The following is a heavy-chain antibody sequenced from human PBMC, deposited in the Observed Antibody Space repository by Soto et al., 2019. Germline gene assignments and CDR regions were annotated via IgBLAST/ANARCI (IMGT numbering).Heavy chain of an antibody. Sequence: QVQLVESGGGVVQPGRSLRLSCAASGFTFSSYAMHWVRQAPGKGLEWVAVISYDGSNKYYADSVKGRFTISRDNSKKTLYLQMNSLRAEDTAVYYCARDSEQQVVATIDDYYYYDAMDVWGQGTTVTVSS. CDR1: GFTFSSYA. V-gene: IGHV3-30-3*01. J-gene: IGHJ6*02. CDR2: ISYDGSNK. D-gene: IGHD5-12*01. CDR3: ARDSEQQVVATIDDYYYYDAMDV.